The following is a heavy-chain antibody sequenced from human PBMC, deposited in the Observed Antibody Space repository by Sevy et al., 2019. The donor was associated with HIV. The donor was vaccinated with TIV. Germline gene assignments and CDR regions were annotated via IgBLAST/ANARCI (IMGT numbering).Heavy chain of an antibody. V-gene: IGHV3-15*01. CDR1: GFTFSNAW. J-gene: IGHJ4*02. D-gene: IGHD3-10*01. CDR3: TTDSKKRGLSALLDY. CDR2: IKSKTDGGTT. Sequence: GGSLRLSCAASGFTFSNAWMSWVRQAPGKGLEWVGRIKSKTDGGTTDYAAPVKGRFTISRDDSKNTLYLQMNSLKNQDNTILYRTTDSKKRGLSALLDYWGQGTLVTVSS.